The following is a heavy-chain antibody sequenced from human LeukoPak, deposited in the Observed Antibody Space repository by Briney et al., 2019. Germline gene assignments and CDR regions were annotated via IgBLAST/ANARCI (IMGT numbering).Heavy chain of an antibody. V-gene: IGHV4-4*07. Sequence: SETLSLTCTFSAGSISSYYWSWIRQPAGKGLEWIGRTYTSGSTNYNPSLKSRVTMSVDTSKNQFSLKLSSVTAADTAVYYCARVKVYYYYMDVWGKGTTVTVSS. CDR2: TYTSGST. J-gene: IGHJ6*03. CDR1: AGSISSYY. CDR3: ARVKVYYYYMDV.